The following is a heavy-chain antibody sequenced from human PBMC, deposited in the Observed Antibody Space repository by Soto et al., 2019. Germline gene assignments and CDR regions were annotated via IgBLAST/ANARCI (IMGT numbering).Heavy chain of an antibody. CDR3: ARGEDIVVVPAASAPYYYYYYMDV. D-gene: IGHD2-2*01. J-gene: IGHJ6*03. V-gene: IGHV1-46*03. CDR2: INPSGGST. CDR1: GYTFTSYY. Sequence: ASVKVSCKASGYTFTSYYMHWVRQAPGQGLEWMGIINPSGGSTSYAQKFQGRVTMTRDTSTSTVYMELSSLRSEDTAVYYCARGEDIVVVPAASAPYYYYYYMDVWGKGTTVTVSS.